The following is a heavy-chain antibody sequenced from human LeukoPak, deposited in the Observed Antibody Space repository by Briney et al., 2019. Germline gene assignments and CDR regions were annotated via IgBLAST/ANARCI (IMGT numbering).Heavy chain of an antibody. CDR1: GYSISSGYY. D-gene: IGHD3-10*01. CDR3: AKDRTVFRETYYFDY. V-gene: IGHV3-23*01. CDR2: ISGSGGST. Sequence: PSETLSLTCTVSGYSISSGYYWGWIRQPPGKGLEWVSAISGSGGSTYYADSVKGRFTISRDNSKNTLYLQMNSLRAEDTAVYYCAKDRTVFRETYYFDYWGQGTLVTVSS. J-gene: IGHJ4*02.